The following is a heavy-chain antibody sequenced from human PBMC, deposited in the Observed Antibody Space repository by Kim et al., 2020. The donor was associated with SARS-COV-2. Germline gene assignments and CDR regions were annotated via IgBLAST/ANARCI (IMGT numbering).Heavy chain of an antibody. V-gene: IGHV6-1*01. D-gene: IGHD3-3*01. CDR3: ARGGENYDFWSVHFDY. Sequence: VKSRIPINPDTSKNQFSLQLNSVTPEDTAVYYCARGGENYDFWSVHFDYWGQGTLVTVSS. J-gene: IGHJ4*02.